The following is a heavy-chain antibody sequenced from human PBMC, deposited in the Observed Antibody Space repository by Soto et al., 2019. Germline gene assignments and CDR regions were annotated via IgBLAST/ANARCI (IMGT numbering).Heavy chain of an antibody. CDR3: ARGLATLPVFAFDI. CDR2: IYWSGDE. CDR1: GFSLSTSGVG. D-gene: IGHD6-6*01. J-gene: IGHJ3*02. Sequence: PTLVNPTQTLTLTCSFSGFSLSTSGVGVGWIRQSPGKALEWLALIYWSGDEHYRPSLKSRLSITKDTSKNHVVLIMTDMDPVDTATYYCARGLATLPVFAFDIWGQGTMVTVSS. V-gene: IGHV2-5*01.